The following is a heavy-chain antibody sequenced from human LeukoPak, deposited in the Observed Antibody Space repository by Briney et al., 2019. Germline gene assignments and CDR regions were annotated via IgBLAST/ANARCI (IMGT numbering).Heavy chain of an antibody. CDR2: IRVSGGGAT. V-gene: IGHV3-23*01. CDR3: AKPTGTGVAKWYFDS. Sequence: PVGSLRVSCAASGYTFSVYAMTWVRQAPGKGLEWVSTIRVSGGGATYYADSVQGRFTISRDNSKNTLYLQMSSLRVEDTAVYYCAKPTGTGVAKWYFDSWGQGTLDTVSS. J-gene: IGHJ4*02. D-gene: IGHD3-10*01. CDR1: GYTFSVYA.